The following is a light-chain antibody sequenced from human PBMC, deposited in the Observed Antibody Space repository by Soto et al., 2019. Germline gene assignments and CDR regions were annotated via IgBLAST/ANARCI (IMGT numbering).Light chain of an antibody. CDR1: QSISSW. J-gene: IGKJ1*01. Sequence: DIQMTQSPSTLSASVGDRVTITCRASQSISSWVAWYQQKPGKAPKLLIYKASSLESGVPSRFSGSGSGTEFTLTISSLQPDEFATYYCQQYKSYLWTCGQGTKVEIK. CDR3: QQYKSYLWT. CDR2: KAS. V-gene: IGKV1-5*03.